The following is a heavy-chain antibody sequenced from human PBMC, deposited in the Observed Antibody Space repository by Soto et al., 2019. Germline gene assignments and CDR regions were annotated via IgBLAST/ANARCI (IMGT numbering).Heavy chain of an antibody. CDR3: ARDDAGLGGKDAFDI. CDR1: GYTFTSYG. CDR2: ISAYNGNT. Sequence: QVQLVHSGAEVKKPGASVKVSCKASGYTFTSYGIIWVRQAPGQGLEWMGWISAYNGNTNYAPKLQGRVTMTTDTSTSTAYMELRSMRSDDTAVYYCARDDAGLGGKDAFDIWGQGTMVTVSS. D-gene: IGHD3-16*01. J-gene: IGHJ3*02. V-gene: IGHV1-18*01.